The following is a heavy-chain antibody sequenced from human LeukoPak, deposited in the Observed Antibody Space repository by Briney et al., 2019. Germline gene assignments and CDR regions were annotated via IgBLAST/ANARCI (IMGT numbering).Heavy chain of an antibody. D-gene: IGHD3-22*01. CDR3: AEPEGGYYDIRPD. J-gene: IGHJ4*02. V-gene: IGHV3-30*18. Sequence: GGSLRLSCAASGFTFSSYGMHWVRQAPGKGLEWVAVISYDGSNKYYADSVKGRFTISRDNSKNTLYLQMNSLRAEDTAVYYCAEPEGGYYDIRPDWGQGTLVTVSS. CDR1: GFTFSSYG. CDR2: ISYDGSNK.